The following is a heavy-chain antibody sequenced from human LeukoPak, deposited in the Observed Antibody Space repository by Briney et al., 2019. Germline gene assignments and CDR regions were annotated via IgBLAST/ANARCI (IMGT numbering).Heavy chain of an antibody. V-gene: IGHV3-21*01. J-gene: IGHJ3*02. Sequence: AGGSLRLSCAASGFTFSSYSMNWVRQAPGKGLEWVSSISSSSSYIYYADSVKGRFTISRDNAKNSLYLQMNSLRAEDTAVYYCARDRWAASGSYTQDAFDIWGQGTMVTVSS. CDR3: ARDRWAASGSYTQDAFDI. CDR2: ISSSSSYI. D-gene: IGHD1-26*01. CDR1: GFTFSSYS.